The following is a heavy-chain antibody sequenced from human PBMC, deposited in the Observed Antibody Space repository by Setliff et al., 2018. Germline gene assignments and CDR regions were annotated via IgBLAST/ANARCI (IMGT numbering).Heavy chain of an antibody. J-gene: IGHJ6*03. V-gene: IGHV4-61*09. CDR1: GGSISNTYYY. D-gene: IGHD3-3*01. CDR2: IYTSWST. Sequence: PSETLSLTCTVSGGSISNTYYYWSWIRQPAGKGLEWLGQIYTSWSTNYNPSLKGRATLSIDASKRQFSLKLTPVTAADTAVYYCARMSGFQYMDVWGKGTTVTVSS. CDR3: ARMSGFQYMDV.